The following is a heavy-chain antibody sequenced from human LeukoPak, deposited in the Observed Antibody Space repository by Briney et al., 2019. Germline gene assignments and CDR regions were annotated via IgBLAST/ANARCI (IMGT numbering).Heavy chain of an antibody. CDR2: ISYDGGNK. J-gene: IGHJ4*02. Sequence: PGRSLRLSCAASGFTFSSYAMHWVRQAPGKGLEWVAVISYDGGNKYYADSVKGRFTISRDNSKNTLYLQMNSLRAEDTAVYYCARGSGWYRYGIDYWGQGTLVTVSS. CDR1: GFTFSSYA. CDR3: ARGSGWYRYGIDY. V-gene: IGHV3-30*04. D-gene: IGHD6-19*01.